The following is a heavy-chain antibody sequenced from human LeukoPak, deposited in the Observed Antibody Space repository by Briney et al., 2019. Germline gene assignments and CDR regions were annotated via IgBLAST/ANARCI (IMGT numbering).Heavy chain of an antibody. J-gene: IGHJ4*02. CDR3: ARQALIAVAGTRHFDY. CDR1: GGSISSSSYY. V-gene: IGHV4-39*01. Sequence: SSETLSLTCTVPGGSISSSSYYWGWIRQPPGKGLEWIGSIYYSGSTYYNPSLKSRVTISVDTSKNQFSLKLSSVTAADTAVYYCARQALIAVAGTRHFDYWGQGTLVTVSS. D-gene: IGHD6-19*01. CDR2: IYYSGST.